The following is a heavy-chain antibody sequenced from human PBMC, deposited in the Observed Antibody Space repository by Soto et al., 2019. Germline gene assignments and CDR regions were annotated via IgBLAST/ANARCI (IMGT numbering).Heavy chain of an antibody. J-gene: IGHJ4*02. CDR1: GGTFSSYA. V-gene: IGHV1-69*13. CDR3: ARGFTRYCSSTSCYHLDC. Sequence: SVKVSCKASGGTFSSYAISWVRQAPGQGLEWMGGIIPIFGTANYAQKFQGRVTITADESTSTAYMELSSLRSEDTAVYYCARGFTRYCSSTSCYHLDCWGQGTLVTVSS. CDR2: IIPIFGTA. D-gene: IGHD2-2*01.